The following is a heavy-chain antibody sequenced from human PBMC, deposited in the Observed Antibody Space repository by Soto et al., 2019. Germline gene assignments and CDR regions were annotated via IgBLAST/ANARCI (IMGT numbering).Heavy chain of an antibody. D-gene: IGHD1-26*01. Sequence: QVQLVQSGAEVKKPGASAKVSCKASGYTFTSYYIHWVRQAPGQGLEWMGIINPSGGSTTYAQKFQGRVTMTRDTSTSTVYLELSSLRSEDTAVYYCVRLIVHSDMDVWGRGTTVTVSS. J-gene: IGHJ6*02. CDR1: GYTFTSYY. CDR3: VRLIVHSDMDV. CDR2: INPSGGST. V-gene: IGHV1-46*01.